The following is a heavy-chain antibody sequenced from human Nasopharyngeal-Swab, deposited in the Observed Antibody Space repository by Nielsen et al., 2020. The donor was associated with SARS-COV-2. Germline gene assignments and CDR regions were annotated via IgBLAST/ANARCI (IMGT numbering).Heavy chain of an antibody. CDR1: GYTFTRYY. J-gene: IGHJ5*02. Sequence: ASVKVSCKASGYTFTRYYIHWVRQAPGQGLAWMGLINPGGGSARYSQNFQGRVTMTRDTSTSTVYMELSSLRSEDTAVYYCARGGDPREVVAATDCFDPWGQGTLVTVSS. CDR2: INPGGGSA. CDR3: ARGGDPREVVAATDCFDP. D-gene: IGHD2-15*01. V-gene: IGHV1-46*01.